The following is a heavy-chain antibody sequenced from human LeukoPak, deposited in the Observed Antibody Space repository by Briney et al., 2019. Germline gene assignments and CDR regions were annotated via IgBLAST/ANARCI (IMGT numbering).Heavy chain of an antibody. CDR2: ISTSGSSI. D-gene: IGHD1-26*01. CDR1: GFTFSDYY. CDR3: VSGSYYGEDY. J-gene: IGHJ4*02. V-gene: IGHV3-11*01. Sequence: GGSLRLSCAASGFTFSDYYMTWIRQAPGKGLEWVSYISTSGSSIYHADSVKGRFTISRDNAKNSLYLQMNSLRAEDTAVYYCVSGSYYGEDYWGQGTLVTVSS.